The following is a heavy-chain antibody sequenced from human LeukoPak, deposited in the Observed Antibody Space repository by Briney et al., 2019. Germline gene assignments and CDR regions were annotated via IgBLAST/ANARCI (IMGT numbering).Heavy chain of an antibody. J-gene: IGHJ4*02. CDR2: INPNSGGT. CDR1: GYTFTGYY. V-gene: IGHV1-2*02. CDR3: AREAGGSGYDYFDY. D-gene: IGHD3-22*01. Sequence: ASVKVSCKASGYTFTGYYMHWVRQAPGQGLEWMGWINPNSGGTNYAQKFQGRVTMTRDTSISTAHMELSRLRSDDTAVYYCAREAGGSGYDYFDYWGQGTLVTVSS.